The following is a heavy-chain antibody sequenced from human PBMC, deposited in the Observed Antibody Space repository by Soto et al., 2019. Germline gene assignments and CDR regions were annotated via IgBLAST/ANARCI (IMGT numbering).Heavy chain of an antibody. D-gene: IGHD2-15*01. J-gene: IGHJ5*02. CDR2: IYYSGST. Sequence: QVQLQESGPGLVKPSETLSLTCTVSGGSISSYYWSWIRQPPGKGLEWIGYIYYSGSTNYNPSLKSRVTISVDTSKNQFSLKLSSVTAADTAVYYCARYSSGGSCYLDPWGQGTLVTVSS. CDR1: GGSISSYY. V-gene: IGHV4-59*01. CDR3: ARYSSGGSCYLDP.